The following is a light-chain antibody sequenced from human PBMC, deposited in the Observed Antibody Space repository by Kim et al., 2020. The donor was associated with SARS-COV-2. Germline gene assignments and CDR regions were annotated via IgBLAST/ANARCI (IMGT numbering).Light chain of an antibody. Sequence: PGKTARIPCGGTSIGSKSVHWYQRKPGPAPVLVISYVSVRPSGIPERFSGSNSGNTATVTISRVEAGDEADYYCQVWDSSDDHRVVFGGGPKVTVL. CDR2: YVS. V-gene: IGLV3-21*04. CDR1: SIGSKS. CDR3: QVWDSSDDHRVV. J-gene: IGLJ2*01.